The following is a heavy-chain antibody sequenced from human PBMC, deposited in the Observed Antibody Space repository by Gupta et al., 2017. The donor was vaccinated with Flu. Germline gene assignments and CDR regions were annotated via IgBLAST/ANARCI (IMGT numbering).Heavy chain of an antibody. CDR2: INQDGSVK. CDR1: AFTCTSSW. CDR3: ARDGAYIALDY. V-gene: IGHV3-7*01. D-gene: IGHD5-12*01. Sequence: EVQLVASGGGLVQPAGALSLSYAASAFTCTSSWMNWVRQAPGKGLEWGGNINQDGSVKNCVDSEKGRFTISRDNAKNSLYLHMNSLRAEDTAVYFCARDGAYIALDYWGQGTLVTVSS. J-gene: IGHJ4*02.